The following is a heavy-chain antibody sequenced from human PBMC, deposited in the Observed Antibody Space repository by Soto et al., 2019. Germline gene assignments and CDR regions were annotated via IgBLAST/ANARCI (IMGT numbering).Heavy chain of an antibody. D-gene: IGHD3-10*01. V-gene: IGHV4-39*01. CDR1: GGSISSSSYY. Sequence: PSETLSLTCTVSGGSISSSSYYWGWVRQPPGKGLEWIGSIYSSGSTYYNPSLKSRVTISVDTSKKQVSLRLSSVTAADTAVYFFARLRGTTMVRGVIWYFDYWGQGTLVTVSS. J-gene: IGHJ4*02. CDR3: ARLRGTTMVRGVIWYFDY. CDR2: IYSSGST.